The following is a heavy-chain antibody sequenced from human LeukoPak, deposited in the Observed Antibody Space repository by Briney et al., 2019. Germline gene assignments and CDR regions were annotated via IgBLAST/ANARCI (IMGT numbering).Heavy chain of an antibody. CDR1: GFTFSSYA. CDR3: ARDSYDILTGYYQALDY. J-gene: IGHJ4*02. Sequence: PGRSLRLSCAASGFTFSSYAMHWVRQAPGKGLEWVALISYDGSNKYYADSVKGRFTIPRDNSKNTLYLQMNSLRAEDTAVYYCARDSYDILTGYYQALDYWGQGTLVTVSS. D-gene: IGHD3-9*01. CDR2: ISYDGSNK. V-gene: IGHV3-30-3*01.